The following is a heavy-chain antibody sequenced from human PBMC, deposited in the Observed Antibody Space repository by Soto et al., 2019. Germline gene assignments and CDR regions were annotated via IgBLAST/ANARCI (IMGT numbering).Heavy chain of an antibody. J-gene: IGHJ5*02. CDR3: ARHAVSGYDPLLTNNWFDP. CDR2: ISSSSSYT. D-gene: IGHD5-12*01. Sequence: PGGSLRLSCAASGFTFSDYYMSWIRQAPGKGLEWVSYISSSSSYTNYADSVKGRFTISRDNAKNSLYLQMNSLRAEDTAVYYCARHAVSGYDPLLTNNWFDPWGQGTLVTVSS. CDR1: GFTFSDYY. V-gene: IGHV3-11*06.